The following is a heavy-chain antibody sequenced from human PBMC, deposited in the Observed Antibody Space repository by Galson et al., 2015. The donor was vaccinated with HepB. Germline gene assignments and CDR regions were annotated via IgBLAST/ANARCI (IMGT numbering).Heavy chain of an antibody. J-gene: IGHJ4*02. Sequence: SVKLSCKASGYTFTRYAMNWVRQAPGQGLEWMGWINTNTGNPTYAQGFTGRFVFSLDNSVSTAYLQISSLKAEDTAVYYCARREHGYGDSLEVGYWGQGTLVTVSS. V-gene: IGHV7-4-1*02. D-gene: IGHD2-21*02. CDR3: ARREHGYGDSLEVGY. CDR2: INTNTGNP. CDR1: GYTFTRYA.